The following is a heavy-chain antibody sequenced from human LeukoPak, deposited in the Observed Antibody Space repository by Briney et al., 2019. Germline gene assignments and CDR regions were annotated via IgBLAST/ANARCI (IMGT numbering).Heavy chain of an antibody. CDR1: GFTFSSYA. CDR2: ISGSGGST. Sequence: PGGSLRLSCAASGFTFSSYAMSWVRQAPGKGLEWVSAISGSGGSTYYADSVKGRFTISRDNSKNTLYLQMNSLRAEDTAVYYCAKDRVETHYYGSGSPFDYWGQGTLVTVSS. CDR3: AKDRVETHYYGSGSPFDY. V-gene: IGHV3-23*01. J-gene: IGHJ4*02. D-gene: IGHD3-10*01.